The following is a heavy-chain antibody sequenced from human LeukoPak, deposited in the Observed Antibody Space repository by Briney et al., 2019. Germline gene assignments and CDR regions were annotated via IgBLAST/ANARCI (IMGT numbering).Heavy chain of an antibody. Sequence: PSETLSLTCSVSGGSTNNYFWSWTRQSAGKGLEWIGRVNPYGTSNYNPSLKSRVTMSVDTSKNLVSLRLTSLTAADTAVYYCARDRRPRAVAGAYISYGMDVWGQGTTVTVSS. CDR2: VNPYGTS. J-gene: IGHJ6*02. CDR3: ARDRRPRAVAGAYISYGMDV. V-gene: IGHV4-4*07. CDR1: GGSTNNYF. D-gene: IGHD6-19*01.